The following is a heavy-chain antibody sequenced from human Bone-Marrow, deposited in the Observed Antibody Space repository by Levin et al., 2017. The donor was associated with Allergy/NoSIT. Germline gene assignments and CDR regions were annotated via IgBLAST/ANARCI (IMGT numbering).Heavy chain of an antibody. CDR3: AKDLGLRRYDWLFYFDH. V-gene: IGHV3-30*18. D-gene: IGHD1-20*01. CDR1: GFTLLDYD. CDR2: ISFHGRNT. J-gene: IGHJ4*02. Sequence: AGGSLRLSCAASGFTLLDYDIHWVRQAPGKGLEWLAVISFHGRNTYYADSVKGRFTVSRDTSNNTVFLQMNSLREDDSAVYYCAKDLGLRRYDWLFYFDHWGQGVLLTVSS.